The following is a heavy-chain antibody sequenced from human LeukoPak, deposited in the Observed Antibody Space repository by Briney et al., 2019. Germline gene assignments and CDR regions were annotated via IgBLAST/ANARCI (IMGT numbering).Heavy chain of an antibody. CDR2: INHSGST. J-gene: IGHJ4*02. D-gene: IGHD5-18*01. CDR3: ARHSTMWYSYGYFDY. V-gene: IGHV4-34*01. CDR1: GGSFSGYY. Sequence: PSETLSLTCAVYGGSFSGYYWSWIRQPPGKGLEWIGEINHSGSTNYNPSLKSRVTISVDTSKNQFSLKLSSVTAADTAVYYCARHSTMWYSYGYFDYWGQGTLVTVSS.